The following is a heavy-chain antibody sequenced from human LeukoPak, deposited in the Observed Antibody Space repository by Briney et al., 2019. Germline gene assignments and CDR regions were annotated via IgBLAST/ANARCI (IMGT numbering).Heavy chain of an antibody. D-gene: IGHD6-25*01. V-gene: IGHV4-59*08. Sequence: SETLFLTCTVSGGSISSYYWSWIRQPPGKGLEWIGYIYYSGSTNYNPSLKSRVTISVDTSKNQFSLKLSSVTAADTAVYYCARLGGVRNFDYWGQGTLVTVSS. CDR2: IYYSGST. CDR3: ARLGGVRNFDY. CDR1: GGSISSYY. J-gene: IGHJ4*02.